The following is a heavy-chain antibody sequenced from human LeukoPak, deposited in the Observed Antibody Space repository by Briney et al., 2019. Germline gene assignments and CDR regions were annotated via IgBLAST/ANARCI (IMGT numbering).Heavy chain of an antibody. D-gene: IGHD2-2*01. CDR1: GFTLSSYS. V-gene: IGHV3-48*04. Sequence: GGSLRLSCAASGFTLSSYSMNWVRQAPGKGLEWVSYISSSGSTIYYADSVKGRFTISRDNAKNSLYLQMNSLRAEDTAVYYCARDRHRGYCSSTSCPTLDYWGQGTLVTVSS. CDR3: ARDRHRGYCSSTSCPTLDY. J-gene: IGHJ4*02. CDR2: ISSSGSTI.